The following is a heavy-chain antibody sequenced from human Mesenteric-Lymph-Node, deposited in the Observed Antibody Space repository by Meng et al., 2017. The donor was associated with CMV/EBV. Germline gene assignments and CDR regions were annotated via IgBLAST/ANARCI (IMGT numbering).Heavy chain of an antibody. J-gene: IGHJ4*02. CDR1: GVSMRTSNYY. Sequence: SETLSLTCTVSGVSMRTSNYYWGWVRQPPGKGLEWIGNVYYSGDTYYNPPLKSRVTMSLDTSKKQFSLNMNSVTAADTAVYYCARESSRSTSCYWDWGQGTLVTVSS. V-gene: IGHV4-39*07. CDR3: ARESSRSTSCYWD. D-gene: IGHD2-2*01. CDR2: VYYSGDT.